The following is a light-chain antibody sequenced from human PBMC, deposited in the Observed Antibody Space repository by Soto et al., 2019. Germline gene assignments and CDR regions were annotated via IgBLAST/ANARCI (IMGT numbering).Light chain of an antibody. CDR2: SND. CDR3: AAWDDSLNGRGV. V-gene: IGLV1-44*01. J-gene: IGLJ3*02. Sequence: QSVLTQPPSASGTPGQRVTISCSGSSSNIGRNTVNWYQQLPGTAPKLLLFSNDQRPSGVPDRFSGSKSGTSASLAISGLQPEDEADYYCAAWDDSLNGRGVFGGGTQRTVL. CDR1: SSNIGRNT.